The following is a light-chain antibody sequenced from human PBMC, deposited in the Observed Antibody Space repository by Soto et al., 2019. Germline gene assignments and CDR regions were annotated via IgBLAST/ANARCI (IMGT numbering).Light chain of an antibody. V-gene: IGLV2-11*01. J-gene: IGLJ1*01. CDR2: DVN. CDR3: CSYAGSNYV. Sequence: QSALTQPRSVSGSPGQSVTISCTGTSSDVGAYNFVSWFQQHPGKAPKLLISDVNKRPSGVPDRFSGSKSGNTASLTISGLQAEDEADYYCCSYAGSNYVFGTGTKV. CDR1: SSDVGAYNF.